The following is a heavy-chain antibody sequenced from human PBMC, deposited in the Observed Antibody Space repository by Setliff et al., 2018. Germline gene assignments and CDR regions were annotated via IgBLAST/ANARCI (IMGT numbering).Heavy chain of an antibody. CDR3: AKEGRLVRGVIIHYHYYGMDV. CDR2: ISAYNGNT. D-gene: IGHD3-10*01. Sequence: ASVKVSCKASGYTFTSYGISWVRQAPGQGLERMGWISAYNGNTNYAQKLQGRVTMTTDTSTSTAYMELRSLRSDDTAVYYCAKEGRLVRGVIIHYHYYGMDVWGQGTTVTVSS. J-gene: IGHJ6*02. CDR1: GYTFTSYG. V-gene: IGHV1-18*01.